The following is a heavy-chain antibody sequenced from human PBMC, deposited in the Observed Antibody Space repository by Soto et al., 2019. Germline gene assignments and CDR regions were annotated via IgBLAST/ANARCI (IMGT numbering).Heavy chain of an antibody. Sequence: PSETLSLTCTVSGCSISSYYWSWIRQPPGKGLEWIGYIYYSGSTNYNPSLKSRVTISVDTSKNQFSLKLSSVTAADTAVYYCARDQLEGNWFDLWGQGTLVTVSS. CDR3: ARDQLEGNWFDL. D-gene: IGHD1-1*01. V-gene: IGHV4-59*01. CDR2: IYYSGST. J-gene: IGHJ5*02. CDR1: GCSISSYY.